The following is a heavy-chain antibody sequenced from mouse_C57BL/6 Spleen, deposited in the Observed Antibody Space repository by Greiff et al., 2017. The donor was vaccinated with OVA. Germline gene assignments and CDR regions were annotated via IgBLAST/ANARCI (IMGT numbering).Heavy chain of an antibody. CDR3: ARGAFITTVVGAMDY. CDR1: GFTFSDYG. D-gene: IGHD1-1*01. Sequence: EVKLQESGGGLVKPGGSLKLSCAASGFTFSDYGMHWVRQAPEKGLEWVAYISSGSSTIYYADTVKGRFTISRDNAKNTLFLQMTSLRSEDTAMYYCARGAFITTVVGAMDYWGQGTSVTVSS. CDR2: ISSGSSTI. V-gene: IGHV5-17*01. J-gene: IGHJ4*01.